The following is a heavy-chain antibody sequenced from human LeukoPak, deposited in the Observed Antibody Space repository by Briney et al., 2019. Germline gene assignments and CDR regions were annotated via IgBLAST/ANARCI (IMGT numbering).Heavy chain of an antibody. CDR3: ASFRKWEPLGAHDHYFDN. J-gene: IGHJ4*02. Sequence: ASVKVSCKVSGYTLSELSIHWVRQAPGKGLEWMGGFDPEDAETIYAQKFQGRVTLTEDTSRDTAYMDLSSLRSDDTAVYYCASFRKWEPLGAHDHYFDNWGQGTLVTVSS. D-gene: IGHD1-26*01. CDR2: FDPEDAET. V-gene: IGHV1-24*01. CDR1: GYTLSELS.